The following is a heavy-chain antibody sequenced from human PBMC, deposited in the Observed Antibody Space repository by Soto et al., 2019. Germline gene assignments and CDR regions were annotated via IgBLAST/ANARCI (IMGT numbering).Heavy chain of an antibody. J-gene: IGHJ5*02. Sequence: QVQLVQSGAEVKKPGASVKVSCKASGYTFTSYGITWVRQAPGQGLEWMGWISAYNGNTNYAQKLQGRVTMTTDTSXXTAYMELRSLGSDDTAVYYCAASGRAAAHERGFDPWGQGTLVTVSS. V-gene: IGHV1-18*01. CDR2: ISAYNGNT. D-gene: IGHD6-13*01. CDR3: AASGRAAAHERGFDP. CDR1: GYTFTSYG.